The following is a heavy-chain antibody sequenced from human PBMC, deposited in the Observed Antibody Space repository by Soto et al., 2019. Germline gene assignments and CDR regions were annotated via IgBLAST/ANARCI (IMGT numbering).Heavy chain of an antibody. CDR2: IYYSGST. CDR1: GGSISSSSYY. V-gene: IGHV4-39*01. D-gene: IGHD5-18*01. Sequence: SETLSLTCAVSGGSISSSSYYWGRIRQPPGKGLEWIGSIYYSGSTYYNPSLKSRVTISVDTSKNQFSLKLSSGTAADTAVYYCASRGYSYATSFAGFDPWGQGTLVTVSS. CDR3: ASRGYSYATSFAGFDP. J-gene: IGHJ5*02.